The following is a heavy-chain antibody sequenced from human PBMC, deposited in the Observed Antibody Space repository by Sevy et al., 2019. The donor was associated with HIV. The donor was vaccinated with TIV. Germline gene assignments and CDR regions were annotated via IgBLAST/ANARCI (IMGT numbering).Heavy chain of an antibody. V-gene: IGHV3-23*01. CDR3: AREGXXXPHXX. J-gene: IGHJ4*01. CDR1: XXXFNIXX. CDR2: LSFGCGRI. Sequence: GGSLRLSCVAXXXXFNIXXFXWVRQAPGKGLEWVSTLSFGCGRINYADSVQGRFTTSRDDSKKTLYLEMHSLRVEDTXVXXCAREGXXXPHXXWXXGTLVTVSS.